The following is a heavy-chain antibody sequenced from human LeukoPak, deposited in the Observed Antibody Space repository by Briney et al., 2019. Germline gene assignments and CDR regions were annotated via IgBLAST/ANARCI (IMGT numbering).Heavy chain of an antibody. CDR2: ITSSGTA. Sequence: GGSLRLSCAASGFTFSNAWMSWVRQAPGKGLEWVSSITSSGTANYADSVKDRFLISRDNSKDTLFLQMNSLRVEDTAVYYCANTGSYSVYWGQGTLVTVSS. CDR3: ANTGSYSVY. J-gene: IGHJ4*02. CDR1: GFTFSNAW. D-gene: IGHD2-21*01. V-gene: IGHV3-53*01.